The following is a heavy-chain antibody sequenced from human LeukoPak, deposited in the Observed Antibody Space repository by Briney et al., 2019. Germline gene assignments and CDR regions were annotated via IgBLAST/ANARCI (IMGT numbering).Heavy chain of an antibody. D-gene: IGHD4-17*01. CDR2: IRSKANNYAT. CDR3: TRRYSDGDY. J-gene: IGHJ4*02. Sequence: GGSLRLSCAASGFTFSGSDMHWVRQASGKGLEWVGRIRSKANNYATAYAASGKVRFTISRDDSKNTAYLQMNSLKIEDTAVYYCTRRYSDGDYWGQGTLVTVAS. V-gene: IGHV3-73*01. CDR1: GFTFSGSD.